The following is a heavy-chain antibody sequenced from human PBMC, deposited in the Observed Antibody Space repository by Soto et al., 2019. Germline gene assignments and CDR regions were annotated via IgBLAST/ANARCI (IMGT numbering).Heavy chain of an antibody. CDR1: GFTVSSNY. Sequence: EVPLVESGGGLVQPGGSLRLSCAASGFTVSSNYMSWVRQAPGKGLEWVSVIYSGGSTYYADSVKGRFTISRDNSKNTLYLQMNSLRAEDTAVYYCARDQVGYCSSTSCYARYYYYGMDVWGQGTTVTVSS. D-gene: IGHD2-2*01. V-gene: IGHV3-66*01. CDR2: IYSGGST. CDR3: ARDQVGYCSSTSCYARYYYYGMDV. J-gene: IGHJ6*02.